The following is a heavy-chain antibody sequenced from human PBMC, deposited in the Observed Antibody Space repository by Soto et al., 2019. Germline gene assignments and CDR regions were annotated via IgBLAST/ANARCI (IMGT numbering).Heavy chain of an antibody. CDR1: GFTVSSNY. CDR2: IYSGGST. D-gene: IGHD6-13*01. Sequence: DVQLVESGGGLVQPGGSLRLSCAASGFTVSSNYMSWVRQAPGKGLEWVSVIYSGGSTYYADSVKGRFTISRDNSKNTLYLQMNSLRAEDTAVYYCASSTSSSWYDDAFDIWGQGTMVTVSS. V-gene: IGHV3-66*01. J-gene: IGHJ3*02. CDR3: ASSTSSSWYDDAFDI.